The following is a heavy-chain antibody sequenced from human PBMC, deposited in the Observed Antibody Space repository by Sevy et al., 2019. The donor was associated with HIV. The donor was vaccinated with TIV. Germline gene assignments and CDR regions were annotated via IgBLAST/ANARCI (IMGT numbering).Heavy chain of an antibody. CDR1: GFTFSDYY. J-gene: IGHJ4*02. CDR2: ISSSSSYT. V-gene: IGHV3-11*06. Sequence: GSLRLSCAASGFTFSDYYMSWIRQAPGKGLEWVSYISSSSSYTNYADSVKGRFTISRDNAKNSLYLQMNSLRAEDTAVYYCARGHDYVWGSYRHFDYWGQGTLVTVSS. D-gene: IGHD3-16*02. CDR3: ARGHDYVWGSYRHFDY.